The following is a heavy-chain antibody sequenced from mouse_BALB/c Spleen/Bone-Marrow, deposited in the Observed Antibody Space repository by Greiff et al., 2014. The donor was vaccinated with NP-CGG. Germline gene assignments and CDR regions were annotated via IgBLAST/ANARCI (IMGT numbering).Heavy chain of an antibody. Sequence: VQGVESGPGLVQPSQSLSITCTVSGFSLTSYGVHWVRQPPGKGLEWLGVIWSGGSTDYNAAFMSRLSVSKDNSKSQVSFKMNSLQADDTAIYYCARKAWDGYFDYWGQGTTLTVSS. CDR3: ARKAWDGYFDY. CDR2: IWSGGST. J-gene: IGHJ2*01. CDR1: GFSLTSYG. D-gene: IGHD4-1*01. V-gene: IGHV2-4*02.